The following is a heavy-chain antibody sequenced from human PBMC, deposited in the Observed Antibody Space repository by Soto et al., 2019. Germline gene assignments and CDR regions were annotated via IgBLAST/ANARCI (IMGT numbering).Heavy chain of an antibody. CDR1: VYTFTGYY. J-gene: IGHJ6*02. V-gene: IGHV1-2*04. CDR3: ARVAAAAGYYYGMDV. CDR2: INPNSGGT. Sequence: ASVTVSCKASVYTFTGYYMHWVRQAPGQGLEWMGWINPNSGGTNYAQKFQGWVTMTRDTSISTAYMELSRLRSDDTAVYYCARVAAAAGYYYGMDVWGQGTTVTVSS. D-gene: IGHD6-13*01.